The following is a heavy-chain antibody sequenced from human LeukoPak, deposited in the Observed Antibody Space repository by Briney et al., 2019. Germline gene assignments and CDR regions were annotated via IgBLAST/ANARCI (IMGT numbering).Heavy chain of an antibody. J-gene: IGHJ4*02. CDR3: ARVGGNDFWSGYPEY. CDR1: GFTFSSYS. CDR2: ISSSSSYI. V-gene: IGHV3-21*01. Sequence: GGSLRLSCAASGFTFSSYSMNWVRQAPGKGLECVSSISSSSSYIYYADSVKGRFTISRDNAKNSLYLQMNSLRAEDTAVYYCARVGGNDFWSGYPEYWGQGTLVTVSS. D-gene: IGHD3-3*01.